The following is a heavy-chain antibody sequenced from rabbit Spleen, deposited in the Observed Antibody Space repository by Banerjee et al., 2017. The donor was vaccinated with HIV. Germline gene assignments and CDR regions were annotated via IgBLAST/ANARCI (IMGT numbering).Heavy chain of an antibody. CDR1: GFSFNSGYD. CDR2: IYAGSSDST. J-gene: IGHJ6*01. V-gene: IGHV1S40*01. Sequence: QSLEESGGGLVQPEGSLALTCKASGFSFNSGYDMCWVRQAPGKGLEWIACIYAGSSDSTYSATWAKGRFTLSKTSSTTVTLQMTSLTAADTATYFCARDAGTSFSTYGMDLWGQGTLVTVS. CDR3: ARDAGTSFSTYGMDL. D-gene: IGHD8-1*01.